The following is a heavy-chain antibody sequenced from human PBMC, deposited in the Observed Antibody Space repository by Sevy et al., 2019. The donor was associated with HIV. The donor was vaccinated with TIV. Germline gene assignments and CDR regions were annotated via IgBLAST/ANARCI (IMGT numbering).Heavy chain of an antibody. V-gene: IGHV4-59*01. CDR1: GGSISSYY. CDR2: IYYSGST. J-gene: IGHJ3*02. D-gene: IGHD1-7*01. Sequence: SETLSLTCTVSGGSISSYYWSWIRQPPGKGLEWIGYIYYSGSTNYNPSLKSRVTISVDTSKNQFSLKLSSVTAADTAVYYCARGELTFHAFDIWGQGTMVTVSS. CDR3: ARGELTFHAFDI.